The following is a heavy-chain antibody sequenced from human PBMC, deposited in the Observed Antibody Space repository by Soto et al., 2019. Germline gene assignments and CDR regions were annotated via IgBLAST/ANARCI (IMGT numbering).Heavy chain of an antibody. CDR3: RRDFDY. V-gene: IGHV4-4*07. CDR1: GDSISNYY. J-gene: IGHJ4*02. Sequence: PSETLSLTCTVSGDSISNYYWSWIRQPAGKGLEWIGRLSTSGSTNYNSSLKSRVTMSVDTSKNQFSLMLNSVTAADTAVYYCRRDFDYWGQGTLVT. CDR2: LSTSGST. D-gene: IGHD6-6*01.